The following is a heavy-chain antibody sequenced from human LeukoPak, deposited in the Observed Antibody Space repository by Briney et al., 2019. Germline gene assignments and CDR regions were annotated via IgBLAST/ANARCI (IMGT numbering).Heavy chain of an antibody. CDR1: GASINSGSYY. Sequence: PSQTLTLTCTVSGASINSGSYYWAWIRQPAGKGLEWIGRIYTTGSTYYNPSLKSRVTISVDTSKNQFSLKLSSVTAADTAVYYCARRKAAFDIWGQGTMVTVSS. CDR3: ARRKAAFDI. J-gene: IGHJ3*02. V-gene: IGHV4-61*02. CDR2: IYTTGST.